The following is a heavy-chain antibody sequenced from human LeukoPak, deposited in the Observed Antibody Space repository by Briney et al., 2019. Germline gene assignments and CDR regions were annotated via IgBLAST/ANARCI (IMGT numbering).Heavy chain of an antibody. V-gene: IGHV3-66*02. CDR2: IYSGDST. CDR3: ARAEQLLLDY. D-gene: IGHD6-6*01. CDR1: GFTVSSNY. Sequence: GSLRLSCAASGFTVSSNYMSWVRQAPGKGLEWVSVIYSGDSTYYADSVKGRFTISRDNSKNTLYLQMNSLRAEDTAVYYCARAEQLLLDYWGQGTLVAVSS. J-gene: IGHJ4*02.